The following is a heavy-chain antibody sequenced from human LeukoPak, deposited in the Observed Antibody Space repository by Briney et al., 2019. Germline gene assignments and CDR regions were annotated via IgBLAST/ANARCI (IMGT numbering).Heavy chain of an antibody. CDR3: ARASGGGSYYDFEY. D-gene: IGHD1-26*01. J-gene: IGHJ4*02. CDR1: GFTFSRYW. Sequence: GGSLRLSCAASGFTFSRYWMHWVRQAPGKGLVWVSRINSDGSSTSYADSVKGRFTISRDNAKNTLYLQMNSLRAEDTAVYYCARASGGGSYYDFEYWGQGTLVTASS. CDR2: INSDGSST. V-gene: IGHV3-74*01.